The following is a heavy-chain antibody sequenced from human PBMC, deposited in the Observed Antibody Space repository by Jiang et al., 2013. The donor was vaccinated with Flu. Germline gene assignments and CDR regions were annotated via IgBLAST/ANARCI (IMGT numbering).Heavy chain of an antibody. V-gene: IGHV1-18*01. CDR2: ISAYNGNT. Sequence: LEWMGWISAYNGNTNYAQKLQGRVTMTTDTSTSTAYMELRSLRSDDTAVYYCARAPGVDCSSTSCYKPDYYFDYWGQGTLVTVSS. D-gene: IGHD2-2*02. J-gene: IGHJ4*02. CDR3: ARAPGVDCSSTSCYKPDYYFDY.